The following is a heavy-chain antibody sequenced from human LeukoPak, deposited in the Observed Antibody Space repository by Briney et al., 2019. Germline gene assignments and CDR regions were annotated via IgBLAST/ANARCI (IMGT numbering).Heavy chain of an antibody. D-gene: IGHD2-2*01. Sequence: GESLKISCKGSGNDFTNYWIGWVRQMPGKGLEWMGIMYPGDSDTRYSPSFQGQVTISADKSISTACLQWSSLKASDTAMYYCARLQRYCSGANCYLGYFHHWGQGTLVNVSP. CDR1: GNDFTNYW. J-gene: IGHJ1*01. CDR2: MYPGDSDT. CDR3: ARLQRYCSGANCYLGYFHH. V-gene: IGHV5-51*01.